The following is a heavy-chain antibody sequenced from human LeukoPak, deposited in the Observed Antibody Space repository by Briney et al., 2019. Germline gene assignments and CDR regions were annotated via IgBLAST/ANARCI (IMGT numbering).Heavy chain of an antibody. D-gene: IGHD4-17*01. CDR2: VNGDGSDT. J-gene: IGHJ4*02. CDR3: AKDVSLYGDYVFDY. Sequence: GGSLRLSCAASGFTFNSYWLHWVRQAPGKGLVWVSRVNGDGSDTSYADSVKGRFTISRDNAKNSLYLQMNSLRAEDTALYYCAKDVSLYGDYVFDYWGQGTLVTVSS. CDR1: GFTFNSYW. V-gene: IGHV3-74*01.